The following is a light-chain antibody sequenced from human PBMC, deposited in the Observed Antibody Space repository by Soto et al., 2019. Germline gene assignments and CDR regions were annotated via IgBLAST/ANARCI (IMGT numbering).Light chain of an antibody. CDR1: QAISKY. CDR3: QQYNNLPYT. CDR2: DAS. Sequence: DIQMTQSPSSLSASLGDRVTITCQVSQAISKYLHWYHQRPGKAPILVIYDASNLEAGAPSRFSGGGSGTSFTLTISSLQPEDIGTYFCQQYNNLPYTFGQGTKLDIK. V-gene: IGKV1-33*01. J-gene: IGKJ2*01.